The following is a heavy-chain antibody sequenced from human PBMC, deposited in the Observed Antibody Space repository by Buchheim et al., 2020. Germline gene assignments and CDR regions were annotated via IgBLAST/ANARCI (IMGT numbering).Heavy chain of an antibody. D-gene: IGHD4-11*01. V-gene: IGHV4-31*03. Sequence: QMQLQESGPGLVKPLQTLSLTCTVSGGSINRGGYYWSWIRQHSVRGLEWIGYIYYTGATYYSTSLKSRVSISVDMSKNQFSLRVNSVTAADTAVYCCARDGYNNFGEYFAMDVWGQGT. CDR2: IYYTGAT. CDR1: GGSINRGGYY. J-gene: IGHJ6*02. CDR3: ARDGYNNFGEYFAMDV.